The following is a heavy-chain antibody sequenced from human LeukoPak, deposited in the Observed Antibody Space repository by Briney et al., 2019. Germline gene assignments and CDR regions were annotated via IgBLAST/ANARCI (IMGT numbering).Heavy chain of an antibody. D-gene: IGHD3-10*01. CDR2: IYHSGST. J-gene: IGHJ4*02. CDR3: ARQSNVLLWFGESLFDY. V-gene: IGHV4-30-2*01. Sequence: PSQTLSLTCAVSGGSISSGGYSWSWIRQPPGKGLEWIGYIYHSGSTYYNPSLKSRVTISVDRSKNQFSLKLSSVTAADTAVYYCARQSNVLLWFGESLFDYWGQGTLVTVSS. CDR1: GGSISSGGYS.